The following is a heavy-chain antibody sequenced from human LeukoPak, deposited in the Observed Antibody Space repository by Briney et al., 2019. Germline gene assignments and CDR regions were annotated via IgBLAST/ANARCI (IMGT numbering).Heavy chain of an antibody. Sequence: GGSLRLSCAASGFTFSSYSMNWVRQAPGKGLEWVSYISSSSSTIYYADSVKGRFTISRDNAKNSLYLQMNSLRAEDTAVYYCARDNGGSYGNWFDPWGQGTLVTVSS. J-gene: IGHJ5*02. D-gene: IGHD1-26*01. V-gene: IGHV3-48*04. CDR1: GFTFSSYS. CDR3: ARDNGGSYGNWFDP. CDR2: ISSSSSTI.